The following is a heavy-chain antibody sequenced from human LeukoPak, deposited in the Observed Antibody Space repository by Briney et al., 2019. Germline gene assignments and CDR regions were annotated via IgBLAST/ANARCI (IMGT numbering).Heavy chain of an antibody. J-gene: IGHJ4*02. CDR2: IYYSGST. CDR1: GGSISSSSYY. CDR3: ARRDSGWTSYYFDY. D-gene: IGHD6-19*01. Sequence: SETLSLTCTVSGGSISSSSYYWGWIRQPPGKGLEWIGSIYYSGSTYYNPSLKNRVTISVDTSKNQFSLKLSSVTAADTAVYYCARRDSGWTSYYFDYWGQGTLVTVSS. V-gene: IGHV4-39*01.